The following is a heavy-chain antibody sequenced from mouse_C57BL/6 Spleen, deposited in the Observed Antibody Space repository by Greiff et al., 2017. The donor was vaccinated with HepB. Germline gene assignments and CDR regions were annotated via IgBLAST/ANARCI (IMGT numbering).Heavy chain of an antibody. CDR1: GYTFTSYW. Sequence: QVHVKQSGAELVRPGSSVKLSCKASGYTFTSYWMHWVKQRPIQGLEWIGNIDPSDSETHYNQKFKDKATLTVDKSSSTAYMQLSSLTSEDSAVYYCATERADDFDVWGTGTTVTVSS. J-gene: IGHJ1*03. CDR2: IDPSDSET. CDR3: ATERADDFDV. V-gene: IGHV1-52*01. D-gene: IGHD3-3*01.